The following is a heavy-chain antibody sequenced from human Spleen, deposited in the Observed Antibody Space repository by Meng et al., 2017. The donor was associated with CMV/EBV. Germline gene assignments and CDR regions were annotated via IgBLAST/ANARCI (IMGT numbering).Heavy chain of an antibody. Sequence: GESLKISCAVSAFTFRAHSVSWVRQAPGKGLEWVSAISGSGGSTYYADSVKGRFTISRDNSKNTLYLQMNSLRAEDTAVYYCARRGPRLEWLPDLDWYFDLWGRGTLVTVSS. CDR2: ISGSGGST. D-gene: IGHD3-3*01. V-gene: IGHV3-23*01. CDR1: AFTFRAHS. CDR3: ARRGPRLEWLPDLDWYFDL. J-gene: IGHJ2*01.